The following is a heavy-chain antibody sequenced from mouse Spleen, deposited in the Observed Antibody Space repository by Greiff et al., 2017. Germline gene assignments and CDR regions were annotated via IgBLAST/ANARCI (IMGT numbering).Heavy chain of an antibody. Sequence: QVQLQQSGAELVKPGASVTPSCKASGYTFTSYWMHWVKQRPGQGPEWIGYINPSTGYTQYNQKFRDKATLTADQSSSTAYMQLISLTSEDSAFYYCANRYDGRGLTYWGRGTLVTVCA. CDR2: INPSTGYT. D-gene: IGHD2-12*01. V-gene: IGHV1-7*01. J-gene: IGHJ3*01. CDR3: ANRYDGRGLTY. CDR1: GYTFTSYW.